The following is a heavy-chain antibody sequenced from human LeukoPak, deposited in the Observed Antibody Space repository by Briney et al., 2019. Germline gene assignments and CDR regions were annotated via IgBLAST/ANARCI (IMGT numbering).Heavy chain of an antibody. V-gene: IGHV3-30-3*01. CDR1: GFTFSDYA. CDR3: TRDYWWNYDY. Sequence: GGSLRLSCAASGFTFSDYAMHWVRQAPGKGLEWVAVISKDGSDKYYPGSVRGRFTISRDNSKNTIYLQMDSLRAEDTAIYYCTRDYWWNYDYWGQGTLVTVSS. CDR2: ISKDGSDK. J-gene: IGHJ4*02. D-gene: IGHD1-7*01.